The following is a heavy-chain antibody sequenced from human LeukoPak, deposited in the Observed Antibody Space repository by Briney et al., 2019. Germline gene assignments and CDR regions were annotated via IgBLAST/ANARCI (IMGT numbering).Heavy chain of an antibody. CDR1: GFTFSSYA. J-gene: IGHJ3*02. V-gene: IGHV3-23*01. D-gene: IGHD3-10*01. Sequence: GGSLRLSCAASGFTFSSYAMSWVRQAPGKGLEWVSAISSSSGGTYYADSVKGRFTISRDNSKNTLYLQMNSLRAEDTAVYYCAKVVSGTFDIWGQGTMVTVSS. CDR3: AKVVSGTFDI. CDR2: ISSSSGGT.